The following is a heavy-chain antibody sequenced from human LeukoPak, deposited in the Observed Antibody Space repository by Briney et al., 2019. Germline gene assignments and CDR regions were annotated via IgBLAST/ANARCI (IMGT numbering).Heavy chain of an antibody. V-gene: IGHV1-46*01. D-gene: IGHD3-22*01. CDR2: INPSGGST. CDR3: ARDPSYDSSGYYLFDY. CDR1: GYTFTSYY. J-gene: IGHJ4*02. Sequence: ASVKVSCKASGYTFTSYYMHWVRQAPGQGLEWMGIINPSGGSTSYAQKFQGRVTMTRDTSTSTVYMELSSLRSEDMAVYYCARDPSYDSSGYYLFDYWGPGTLVTVSS.